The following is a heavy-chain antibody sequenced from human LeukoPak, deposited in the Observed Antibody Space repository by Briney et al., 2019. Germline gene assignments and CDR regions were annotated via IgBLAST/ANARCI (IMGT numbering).Heavy chain of an antibody. CDR2: ISGSGGRT. V-gene: IGHV3-23*01. CDR3: AKEKWESGWFDP. Sequence: GGSLRLSCAASGFTFSSYAMTWVRQAPGKGLEWVSGISGSGGRTYYADSVKGRFTISRDNSENTLYLQMNSLRAEDTAVYYRAKEKWESGWFDPWGQGTLVTVSS. CDR1: GFTFSSYA. J-gene: IGHJ5*02. D-gene: IGHD1-26*01.